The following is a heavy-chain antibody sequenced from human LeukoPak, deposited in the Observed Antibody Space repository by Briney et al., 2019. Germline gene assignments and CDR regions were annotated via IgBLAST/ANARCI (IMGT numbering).Heavy chain of an antibody. J-gene: IGHJ5*02. CDR3: ARGSDIAVAGIWFDP. Sequence: GASVKVSCKASGYTFTSYGISWARQAPGQGLEWMGWISAYNGNTNYAQKLQGRVTMTTDTSTSTAYMELRSLRSDDTAVYYCARGSDIAVAGIWFDPWGQGTLVTVSS. V-gene: IGHV1-18*01. D-gene: IGHD6-19*01. CDR2: ISAYNGNT. CDR1: GYTFTSYG.